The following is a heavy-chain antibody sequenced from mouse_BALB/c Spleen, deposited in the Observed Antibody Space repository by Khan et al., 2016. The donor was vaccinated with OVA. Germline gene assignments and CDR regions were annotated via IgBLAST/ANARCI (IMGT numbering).Heavy chain of an antibody. CDR2: ISYSGST. D-gene: IGHD1-2*01. V-gene: IGHV3-2*02. J-gene: IGHJ2*01. CDR3: ARTARIKY. CDR1: GYSITSGYG. Sequence: EVQLVESGPGLVKPSQSLSLTCTVTGYSITSGYGWNWIRQFPGNKLEWMGYISYSGSTNYNPSLKNLISITRDTSKNQFFLQLNSVTTEDTATYYCARTARIKYWGQGTTLTVSS.